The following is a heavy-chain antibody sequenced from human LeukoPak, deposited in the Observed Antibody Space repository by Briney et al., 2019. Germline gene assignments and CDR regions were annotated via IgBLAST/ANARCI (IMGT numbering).Heavy chain of an antibody. Sequence: GGSLRLSCAASGFTFSSYAMSWVRQAPGKGLEWVSAISGSGGSTYYADSVKGRFTISRDNSKNTLYLQMNSLRAEDTAVYYCAKVPHPSYWNQDFDYWGQGTLVTVSS. CDR3: AKVPHPSYWNQDFDY. J-gene: IGHJ4*02. D-gene: IGHD1-1*01. CDR2: ISGSGGST. V-gene: IGHV3-23*01. CDR1: GFTFSSYA.